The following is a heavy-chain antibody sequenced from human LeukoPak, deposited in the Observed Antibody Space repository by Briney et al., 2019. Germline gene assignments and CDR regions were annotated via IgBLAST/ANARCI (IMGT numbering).Heavy chain of an antibody. J-gene: IGHJ4*02. CDR2: IKQDGSEK. D-gene: IGHD2-21*02. Sequence: GGSLRLSCAASGFSFSSYWMTWVRQAPGKGLEWVANIKQDGSEKYYVDSVKGRFTISRDNAKNSLYLQVNSLRAEDTAVYYCARDLLTYCGGDCYPFDYWGQGTLVTVSS. V-gene: IGHV3-7*01. CDR3: ARDLLTYCGGDCYPFDY. CDR1: GFSFSSYW.